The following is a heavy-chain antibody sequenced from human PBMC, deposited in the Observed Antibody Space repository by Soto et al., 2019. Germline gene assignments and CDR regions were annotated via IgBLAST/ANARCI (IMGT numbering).Heavy chain of an antibody. J-gene: IGHJ4*02. V-gene: IGHV3-23*01. CDR1: GFTFSANA. Sequence: EVQLLESGGGVVQPGGSLRLSCAASGFTFSANAMSWVRQAQGKGLEWVSVISDSGGATYYADSVKGRFTISRDNSKNTLYLQMNSLRAEDTAVYYCARQDYSTTWYLKYWGQGTLVTVSS. CDR3: ARQDYSTTWYLKY. CDR2: ISDSGGAT. D-gene: IGHD6-13*01.